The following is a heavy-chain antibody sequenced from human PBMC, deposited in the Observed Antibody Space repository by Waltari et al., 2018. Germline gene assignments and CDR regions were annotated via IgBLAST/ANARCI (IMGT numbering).Heavy chain of an antibody. CDR3: ATPGGGQQLVRSHAFDI. D-gene: IGHD6-13*01. CDR1: GYSISRGYY. V-gene: IGHV4-38-2*01. CDR2: IYHSGST. J-gene: IGHJ3*02. Sequence: QVQLQESGPGLVKPSETLSLTCAVSGYSISRGYYWVWLRQPPGKGLEWIGSIYHSGSTYYNPSRKSRVTISVETSKNQFSLKLSSVTAADTAVYYCATPGGGQQLVRSHAFDIWGQGTMVTVSS.